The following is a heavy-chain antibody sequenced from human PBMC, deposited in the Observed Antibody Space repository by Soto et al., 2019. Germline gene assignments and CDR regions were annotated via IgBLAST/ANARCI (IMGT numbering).Heavy chain of an antibody. V-gene: IGHV1-2*02. CDR3: AALDYYDSSGYYRSRNAFDI. D-gene: IGHD3-22*01. Sequence: GASVKVSCKASGYTFTGYYMHWVRQAPGQGLEWMGWINPNSGGTNYAQKFQGRVTMTRDTSISTAYMELSRLRSDDTAVYYCAALDYYDSSGYYRSRNAFDIWGQGTMVT. CDR1: GYTFTGYY. CDR2: INPNSGGT. J-gene: IGHJ3*02.